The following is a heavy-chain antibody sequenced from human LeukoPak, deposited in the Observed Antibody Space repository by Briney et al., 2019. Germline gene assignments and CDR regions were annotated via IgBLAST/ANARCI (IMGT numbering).Heavy chain of an antibody. V-gene: IGHV1-69*13. CDR2: IIPIFGTA. D-gene: IGHD1-7*01. Sequence: SVKVSCKASGGTFSSYAISWVRQAPGQGLEWMGGIIPIFGTAYYAQKFQGRVTITADESTSTAYMELSSLRSEDTAVYYCCVIKTGTEYYYYYYMDVWGKGTTVTVSS. CDR1: GGTFSSYA. CDR3: CVIKTGTEYYYYYYMDV. J-gene: IGHJ6*03.